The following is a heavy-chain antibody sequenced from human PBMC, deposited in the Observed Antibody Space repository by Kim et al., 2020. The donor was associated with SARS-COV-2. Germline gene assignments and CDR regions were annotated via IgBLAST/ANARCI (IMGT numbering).Heavy chain of an antibody. D-gene: IGHD5-12*01. V-gene: IGHV3-72*01. CDR3: ARPAVATIGESSDY. J-gene: IGHJ4*02. Sequence: AASLKGRFTISRDDSKKSLYLQMNSLKTEDTAVYYCARPAVATIGESSDYWGQGTLVTVSS.